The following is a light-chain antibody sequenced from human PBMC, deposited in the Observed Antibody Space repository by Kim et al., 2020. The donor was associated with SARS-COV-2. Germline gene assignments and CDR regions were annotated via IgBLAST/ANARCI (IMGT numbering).Light chain of an antibody. Sequence: GQSITSSCTRTSSLVGDYNYVSWYQQHPDKAPKLIIYDVSDRPSGVSTHFSGSKSGNTASLTISGLQAADEADYYCTSYTGADTVVFGGGTQLTVL. CDR3: TSYTGADTVV. CDR1: SSLVGDYNY. V-gene: IGLV2-14*03. CDR2: DVS. J-gene: IGLJ2*01.